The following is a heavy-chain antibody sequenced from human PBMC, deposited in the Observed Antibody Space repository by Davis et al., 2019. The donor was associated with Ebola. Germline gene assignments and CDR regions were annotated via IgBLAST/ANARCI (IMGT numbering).Heavy chain of an antibody. Sequence: MPGGSLRLSCTVSGGSISSGGYYWSWIRQPPGKGLEWIGEINHSGSTNYNPSLKSRVTISVDTSKNQFSLKLSSVTAADTAVYYCARGRSAGIDYWGQGTLVTVSS. CDR2: INHSGST. CDR1: GGSISSGGYY. J-gene: IGHJ4*02. V-gene: IGHV4-39*07. CDR3: ARGRSAGIDY.